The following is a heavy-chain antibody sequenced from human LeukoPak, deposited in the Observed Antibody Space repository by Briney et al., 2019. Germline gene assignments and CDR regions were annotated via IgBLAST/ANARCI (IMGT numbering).Heavy chain of an antibody. V-gene: IGHV3-21*01. J-gene: IGHJ5*02. CDR2: ISSSSSYI. Sequence: GGSLRLSCAASGFTFSSYSMNWVRQAPGKGLEWVSSISSSSSYIYYADSVKGRFTISRDNAKNSLYLQMNSLRAEDTAVYYCARDLVHCSSTSCYGNWFDPWGQGTLVTVSS. CDR1: GFTFSSYS. D-gene: IGHD2-2*01. CDR3: ARDLVHCSSTSCYGNWFDP.